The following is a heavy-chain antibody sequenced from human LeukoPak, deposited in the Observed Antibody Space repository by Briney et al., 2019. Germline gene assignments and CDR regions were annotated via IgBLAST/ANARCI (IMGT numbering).Heavy chain of an antibody. V-gene: IGHV1-2*02. D-gene: IGHD5-18*01. CDR3: ARLGTGYSLSY. CDR2: IHPHSGGT. CDR1: GYTFTDYY. Sequence: ASVKVSCKASGYTFTDYYMHWVRQAPGQGLEWMGWIHPHSGGTAYGKTFQGRVTMTRDTSISIAYMELNSLGSDDAAVYYCARLGTGYSLSYWGQGTLVTVSS. J-gene: IGHJ4*02.